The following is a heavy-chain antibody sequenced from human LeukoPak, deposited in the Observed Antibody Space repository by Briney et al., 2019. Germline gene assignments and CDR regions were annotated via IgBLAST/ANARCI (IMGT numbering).Heavy chain of an antibody. J-gene: IGHJ4*02. CDR2: IIPIFGTA. CDR1: GGTFSSYT. CDR3: ARAYSSSSWDFLFAQFDY. Sequence: SVKVSCKASGGTFSSYTISWVRQAPGQGLEWMGGIIPIFGTANYAQKFQGRVTITADESTSTAYMELSSLRSEDTAVYYCARAYSSSSWDFLFAQFDYWGQGTLVTVSS. V-gene: IGHV1-69*13. D-gene: IGHD6-6*01.